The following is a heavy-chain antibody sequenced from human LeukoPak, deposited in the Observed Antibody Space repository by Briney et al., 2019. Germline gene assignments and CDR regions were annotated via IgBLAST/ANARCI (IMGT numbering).Heavy chain of an antibody. D-gene: IGHD2-15*01. V-gene: IGHV4-39*07. CDR3: ARAGSQTYYFDY. J-gene: IGHJ4*02. CDR2: IYYSGST. CDR1: GGSISSSSYY. Sequence: PSETLSLTCTVSGGSISSSSYYWGWIRQPPGKGLEWIGSIYYSGSTYYNPSLKSRVTISVDTSKNQFSLKLSSVTAADTAVYYCARAGSQTYYFDYWGQGTLVTVSS.